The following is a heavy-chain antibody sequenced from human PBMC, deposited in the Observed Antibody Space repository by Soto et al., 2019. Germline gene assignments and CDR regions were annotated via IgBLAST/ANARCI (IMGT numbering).Heavy chain of an antibody. CDR1: GGTFSSYT. Sequence: ASVKVSCKASGGTFSSYTISWVRQAPGQGLEWMGRIIPILGIANYAQKFQGRVTITADKSTSTAYMELSSLRSEDTAVYYCARVSMVRGVPCGMDVWGQGTTVTVSS. CDR3: ARVSMVRGVPCGMDV. D-gene: IGHD3-10*01. J-gene: IGHJ6*02. V-gene: IGHV1-69*02. CDR2: IIPILGIA.